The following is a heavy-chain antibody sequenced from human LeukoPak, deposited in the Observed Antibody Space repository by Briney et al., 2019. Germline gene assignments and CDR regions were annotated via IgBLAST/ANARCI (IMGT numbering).Heavy chain of an antibody. J-gene: IGHJ6*03. CDR2: INSDGSST. CDR3: ARGIRFLEWEPYYMDV. D-gene: IGHD3-3*01. Sequence: PGRSLRLSCAASGFTFSSYWMHWVRQAPGKGLVWVSRINSDGSSTSYADSVKGRFTISRDNAKNTLYLQMNSLRAEDTAVYYCARGIRFLEWEPYYMDVWGKGTTVTVSS. CDR1: GFTFSSYW. V-gene: IGHV3-74*01.